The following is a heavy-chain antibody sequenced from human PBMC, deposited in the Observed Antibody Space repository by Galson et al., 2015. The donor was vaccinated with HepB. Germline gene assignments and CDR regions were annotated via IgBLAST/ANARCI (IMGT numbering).Heavy chain of an antibody. J-gene: IGHJ4*02. CDR1: GGTFSSYA. D-gene: IGHD3-3*01. Sequence: SVKVSCKASGGTFSSYAISWVRQAPGQGLEWMGRIIPILGIANYAQKFQGRVTITADKSTSTAYMELSSLRSEDTAVYYCAGGAFWSAGADYWGQGTLVTVSS. V-gene: IGHV1-69*04. CDR3: AGGAFWSAGADY. CDR2: IIPILGIA.